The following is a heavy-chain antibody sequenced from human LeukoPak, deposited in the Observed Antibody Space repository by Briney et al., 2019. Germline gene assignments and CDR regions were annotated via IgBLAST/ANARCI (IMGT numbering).Heavy chain of an antibody. Sequence: GGSLRLSCAASGFTFSSYAMSWVRQAPGKGLEWVSAISGSGGSTYYADSVKGRFTISRDNSKNTLYLQMNSLRAEDTAVYYCAKEGRYDILTGFQGYYYYGMDVWGQGTTVTVSS. CDR1: GFTFSSYA. CDR3: AKEGRYDILTGFQGYYYYGMDV. CDR2: ISGSGGST. J-gene: IGHJ6*02. V-gene: IGHV3-23*01. D-gene: IGHD3-9*01.